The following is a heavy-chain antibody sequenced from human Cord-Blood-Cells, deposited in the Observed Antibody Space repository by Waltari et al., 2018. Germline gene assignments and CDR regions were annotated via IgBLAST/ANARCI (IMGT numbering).Heavy chain of an antibody. CDR2: IYSGGST. Sequence: EVQLVESGGGLVQPGGSLRLSCAASGFTVSSTYMSWVRQAPGKGLEWVSVIYSGGSTYYADSVKGRFTISRDNSKNTLYLQMNSLRAEDTAVYYCARGEYSSSHIQHWGQGTLVTVSS. J-gene: IGHJ1*01. CDR3: ARGEYSSSHIQH. CDR1: GFTVSSTY. D-gene: IGHD6-6*01. V-gene: IGHV3-66*01.